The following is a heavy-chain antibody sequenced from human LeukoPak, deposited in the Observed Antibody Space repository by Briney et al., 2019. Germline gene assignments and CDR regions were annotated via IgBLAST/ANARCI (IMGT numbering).Heavy chain of an antibody. CDR2: ISYDGSNK. CDR1: GFTFSSYA. Sequence: GGSLRLSCAASGFTFSSYAMHWVRQAPGKGLEWVAVISYDGSNKYYADSMKGRFTISRDNSKNTLYLQMNSLRAEDTAVYYCAKDAASYYYYYMDVWGKGTTVTVSS. CDR3: AKDAASYYYYYMDV. V-gene: IGHV3-30*04. J-gene: IGHJ6*03.